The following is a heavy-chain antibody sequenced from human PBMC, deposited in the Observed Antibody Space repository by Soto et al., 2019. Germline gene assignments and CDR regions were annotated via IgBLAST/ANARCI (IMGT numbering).Heavy chain of an antibody. Sequence: QVQLVESGGGVVQPGRSLRLSCAASGFTFSGLGMHWVRQAPGKGLEWVAVVRYDGSNIYYADAVKGRFTISRDNSTDTLYLQMNSLRADDTAVYYCARDGVGHTTFFCYFDYWGQGTLVTVSS. D-gene: IGHD1-26*01. V-gene: IGHV3-33*01. CDR1: GFTFSGLG. CDR3: ARDGVGHTTFFCYFDY. J-gene: IGHJ4*02. CDR2: VRYDGSNI.